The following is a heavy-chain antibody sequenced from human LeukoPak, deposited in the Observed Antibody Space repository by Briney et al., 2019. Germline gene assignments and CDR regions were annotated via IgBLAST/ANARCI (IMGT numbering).Heavy chain of an antibody. CDR1: GDSITSSAFY. CDR2: INHSGST. D-gene: IGHD6-13*01. CDR3: ARASIAAAGTRGIFDY. J-gene: IGHJ4*02. Sequence: SETLSLTCTVSGDSITSSAFYWGWIRQPPGKGLEWIGEINHSGSTNYNPSLKSRVTISVDTSKNQFSLKLSSVTAADTAVYYCARASIAAAGTRGIFDYWGQGTLITVSS. V-gene: IGHV4-39*07.